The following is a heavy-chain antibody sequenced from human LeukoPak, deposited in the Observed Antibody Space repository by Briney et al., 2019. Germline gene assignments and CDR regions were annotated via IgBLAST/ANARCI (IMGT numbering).Heavy chain of an antibody. CDR2: INHSGGT. Sequence: SETLSLTCAVYGGSLSTYYWSWTSQPPGKGLEWIGEINHSGGTNYNPSLKSRVTISVDTSKKQFSLRLSSVTAADTAVYYCARVRYYDILTGYYGDGYFDYWGQGTLVTVSS. V-gene: IGHV4-34*01. CDR1: GGSLSTYY. CDR3: ARVRYYDILTGYYGDGYFDY. D-gene: IGHD3-9*01. J-gene: IGHJ4*02.